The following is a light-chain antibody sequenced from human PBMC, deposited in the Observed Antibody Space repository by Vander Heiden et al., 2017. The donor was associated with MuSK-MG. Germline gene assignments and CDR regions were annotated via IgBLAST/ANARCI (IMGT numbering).Light chain of an antibody. CDR2: AAS. CDR3: QQRRNSPLT. J-gene: IGKJ4*01. CDR1: QSFSSY. V-gene: IGKV3-11*01. Sequence: EIVLTQSPPNLSLSPEEVASLSSRASQSFSSYLNWYQQKPGQAPRLLIYAASNRVTGIPARFSGSGSGTDFTLSISTLEPEDFAVYYCQQRRNSPLTFGGGTTVEIK.